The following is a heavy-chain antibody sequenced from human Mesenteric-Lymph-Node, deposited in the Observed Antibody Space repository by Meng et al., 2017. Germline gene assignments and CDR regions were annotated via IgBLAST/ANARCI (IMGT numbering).Heavy chain of an antibody. CDR3: AREDYGDYVGHDAFDI. J-gene: IGHJ3*02. CDR1: GFTFSSYA. CDR2: ISYDGSNK. V-gene: IGHV3-30*04. Sequence: GESLKISCAASGFTFSSYAMHWVRQAPGKGLEWVAVISYDGSNKYYADSVKGRFTISRDNAKNSLYLQMNSLRAEDTAVYYCAREDYGDYVGHDAFDIWGQGTMVTVSS. D-gene: IGHD4-17*01.